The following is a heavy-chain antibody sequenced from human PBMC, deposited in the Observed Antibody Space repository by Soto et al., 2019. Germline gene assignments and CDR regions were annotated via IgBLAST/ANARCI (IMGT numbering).Heavy chain of an antibody. CDR2: IKSKTDGGTT. Sequence: VQLVESGGGLVKPGGSLRLSCAASGFTFSNAWMSWVRQAPGKGLEWVGRIKSKTDGGTTDYAAPVKGRFTISRDDSKNTLYLQMNSLKTEDTAVYYCTSLAAAGPPYFDYWGQGTLVTVSS. D-gene: IGHD6-13*01. J-gene: IGHJ4*02. V-gene: IGHV3-15*01. CDR1: GFTFSNAW. CDR3: TSLAAAGPPYFDY.